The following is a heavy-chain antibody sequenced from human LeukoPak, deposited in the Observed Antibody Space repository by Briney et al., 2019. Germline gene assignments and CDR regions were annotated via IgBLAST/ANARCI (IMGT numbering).Heavy chain of an antibody. J-gene: IGHJ5*02. V-gene: IGHV3-23*01. CDR1: GFTFSSYA. Sequence: GGSLRLSCAASGFTFSSYAMSWVRQAPGKGLEWVSAISGSGGSTYYADSVKGRFTISRDNSKNTLYLQMNGLRAEDTAVYYCARRAGGLARNNWFDPWGQGTLVTVSS. CDR3: ARRAGGLARNNWFDP. CDR2: ISGSGGST. D-gene: IGHD3-16*01.